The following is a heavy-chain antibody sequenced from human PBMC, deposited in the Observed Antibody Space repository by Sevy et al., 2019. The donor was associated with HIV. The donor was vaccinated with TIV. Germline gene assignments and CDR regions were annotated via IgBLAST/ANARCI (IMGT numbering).Heavy chain of an antibody. CDR1: GFTVSDNH. CDR2: IYSSDRT. Sequence: GGSLRLSCAASGFTVSDNHMNWVRQAPGKGLEWVSVIYSSDRTDYADSVKGRFTVSRDNSKNTLYLQMNSLRAEDTAVYYCARDGVTYYYDSSGYYTSGYGMDVWGQGTTVTVSS. CDR3: ARDGVTYYYDSSGYYTSGYGMDV. V-gene: IGHV3-53*01. D-gene: IGHD3-22*01. J-gene: IGHJ6*02.